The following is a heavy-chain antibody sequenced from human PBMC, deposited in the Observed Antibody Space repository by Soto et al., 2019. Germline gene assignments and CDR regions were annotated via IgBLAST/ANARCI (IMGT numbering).Heavy chain of an antibody. J-gene: IGHJ5*02. CDR2: IYYSGST. Sequence: QVQLQESGPGLVKPSQTLSLTCTVSGGSISSGDYYWSWIRQPPGKGLEWIGYIYYSGSTYYNPSLKSRVNISVDTSKNQFSLKLSSVTAADTAVYYCARALGYSSSWYWFDPWGQGTLVTVSS. V-gene: IGHV4-30-4*01. D-gene: IGHD6-13*01. CDR3: ARALGYSSSWYWFDP. CDR1: GGSISSGDYY.